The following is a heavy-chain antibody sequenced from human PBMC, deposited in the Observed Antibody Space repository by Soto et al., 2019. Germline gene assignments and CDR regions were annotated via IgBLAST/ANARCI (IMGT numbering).Heavy chain of an antibody. CDR1: GFTFSSYA. V-gene: IGHV3-23*01. CDR3: AKVPHTFIWFGGPDYYYMDV. D-gene: IGHD3-10*01. CDR2: ISGSGGST. J-gene: IGHJ6*03. Sequence: GGSLRLSCAASGFTFSSYAMSWVRQAPGKGLEWVSAISGSGGSTYYADSVKGRFTISRDNSKNTLYLQMNSLRAEDTAVYYCAKVPHTFIWFGGPDYYYMDVWGKGTTVTVSS.